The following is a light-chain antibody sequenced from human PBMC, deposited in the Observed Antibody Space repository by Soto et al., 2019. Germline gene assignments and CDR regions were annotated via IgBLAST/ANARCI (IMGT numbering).Light chain of an antibody. CDR1: QSVSSN. Sequence: EIVMTQSPAALSVSPGERATLSCRASQSVSSNLALYQQKPGQAPRLLIYGASTRATGIPARFSGSGSGTEFTLTIGSLQSEDFAVYYCQQYNYWPPITFGQGTRLEIK. CDR3: QQYNYWPPIT. J-gene: IGKJ5*01. CDR2: GAS. V-gene: IGKV3-15*01.